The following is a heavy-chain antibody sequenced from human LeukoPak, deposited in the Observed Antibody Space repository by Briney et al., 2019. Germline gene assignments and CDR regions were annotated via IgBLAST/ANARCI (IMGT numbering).Heavy chain of an antibody. Sequence: PSETLSLTCTVSGGSVSSGSYYWSWIRQPPGKGLEWIGYIYYSGSTNYNPSLKSRVTISVDTSKNQFSLKLSSVTAADTAVYYCASVDCGGDRPMGPRHSFDYYYYYMDVWGKGTTVTVSS. CDR2: IYYSGST. V-gene: IGHV4-61*01. CDR1: GGSVSSGSYY. D-gene: IGHD2-21*01. CDR3: ASVDCGGDRPMGPRHSFDYYYYYMDV. J-gene: IGHJ6*03.